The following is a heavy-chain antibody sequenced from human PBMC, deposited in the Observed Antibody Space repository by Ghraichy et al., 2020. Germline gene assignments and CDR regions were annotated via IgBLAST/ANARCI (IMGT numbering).Heavy chain of an antibody. D-gene: IGHD3-10*01. CDR1: GGSISSDY. V-gene: IGHV4-59*01. CDR2: IHHSGRT. J-gene: IGHJ4*02. CDR3: ARLGGSGTNPPYDY. Sequence: GSLRLSCTVSGGSISSDYWSWVRQPPGKGLEQIGYIHHSGRTIYNPSLKSRVTISVDTSKNQFSLNLSSVTAADTAVYYCARLGGSGTNPPYDYWGQGTLVTVSS.